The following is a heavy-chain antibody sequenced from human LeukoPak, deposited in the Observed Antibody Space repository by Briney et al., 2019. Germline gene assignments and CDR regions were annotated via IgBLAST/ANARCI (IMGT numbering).Heavy chain of an antibody. CDR1: GFTLSSYS. Sequence: GGSLRLSCAASGFTLSSYSMNWVRQAPGKGLEWVSYISGSSSTICYADSVKGRFTISRDNAKSSLYLQMNSLRDEDTAVYYCARGAPSGSYYGYWGQGTLVTVSS. V-gene: IGHV3-48*02. D-gene: IGHD1-26*01. CDR3: ARGAPSGSYYGY. J-gene: IGHJ4*02. CDR2: ISGSSSTI.